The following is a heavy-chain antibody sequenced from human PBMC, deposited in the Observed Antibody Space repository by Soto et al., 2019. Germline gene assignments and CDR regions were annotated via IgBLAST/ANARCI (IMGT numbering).Heavy chain of an antibody. CDR3: ARHYPTGYSSSWDY. D-gene: IGHD6-13*01. CDR1: GYTFTSYG. CDR2: IIPIFGTA. V-gene: IGHV1-69*06. J-gene: IGHJ4*02. Sequence: SVKVSCKASGYTFTSYGISWVRQAPGQGLEWMGGIIPIFGTANYAQKFQGRVTITADKSTSTAYMELSSLRSENTAVYYCARHYPTGYSSSWDYWGQGTLVTVSS.